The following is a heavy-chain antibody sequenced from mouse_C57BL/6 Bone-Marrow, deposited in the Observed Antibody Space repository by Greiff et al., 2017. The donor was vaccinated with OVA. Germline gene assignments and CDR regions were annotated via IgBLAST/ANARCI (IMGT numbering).Heavy chain of an antibody. CDR3: ARGGLRRRAWFAY. CDR1: GFTFSDYG. V-gene: IGHV5-17*01. Sequence: EVKLMESGGGLVKPGGSLKLSCAASGFTFSDYGMHWVRQAPEKGLEWVAYISSGSSTIYYAATVKGRFTISRDTDKNTLFLQMTSLRSEDTTMYYCARGGLRRRAWFAYWGQGTLVTVSA. D-gene: IGHD2-4*01. J-gene: IGHJ3*01. CDR2: ISSGSSTI.